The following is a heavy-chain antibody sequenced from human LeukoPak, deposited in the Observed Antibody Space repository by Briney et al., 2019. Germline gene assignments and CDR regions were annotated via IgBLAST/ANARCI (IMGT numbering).Heavy chain of an antibody. J-gene: IGHJ4*02. CDR3: AREEGGKLELRVAFDY. V-gene: IGHV6-1*01. CDR2: TYYRSKWYN. Sequence: SQTLSLTCAISGDSVSSNSAAWNWIRQSPSRGLEWLGRTYYRSKWYNDYALSVKSRITINPDTSENQFSLHLNSVTPEDTAVYYCAREEGGKLELRVAFDYWGQGTLVTVSS. CDR1: GDSVSSNSAA. D-gene: IGHD1-7*01.